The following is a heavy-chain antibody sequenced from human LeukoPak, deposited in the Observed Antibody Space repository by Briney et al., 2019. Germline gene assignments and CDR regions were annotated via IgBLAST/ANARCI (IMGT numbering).Heavy chain of an antibody. CDR1: GFTFSSYA. D-gene: IGHD3-9*01. V-gene: IGHV3-23*01. J-gene: IGHJ4*02. Sequence: GGSLRLSCAASGFTFSSYAMSWVRQAPGKGLEWVSAISGSGGSTYYADSVKGRFTISRDNSKNTLYLQMNSLRAEDTAVYYCAKDDLYDILTGYPGGYWGQGTLVTVSS. CDR2: ISGSGGST. CDR3: AKDDLYDILTGYPGGY.